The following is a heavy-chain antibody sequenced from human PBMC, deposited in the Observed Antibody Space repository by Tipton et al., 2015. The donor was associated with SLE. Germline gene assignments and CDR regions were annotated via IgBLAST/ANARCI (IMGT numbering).Heavy chain of an antibody. CDR2: INHSGST. CDR3: ARDYNHDNADYN. J-gene: IGHJ4*02. CDR1: GGSFSGYY. D-gene: IGHD4-17*01. V-gene: IGHV4-34*01. Sequence: TLSLTCAVYGGSFSGYYWSWIRQPPGKGLEWIGEINHSGSTNYSPSLKSRVTISVDTSKNQFSLKLRSVTAADTAVYYCARDYNHDNADYNWGQGTLVIVSS.